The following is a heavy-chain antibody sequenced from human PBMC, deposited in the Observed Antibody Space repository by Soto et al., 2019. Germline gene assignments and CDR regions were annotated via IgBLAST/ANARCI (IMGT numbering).Heavy chain of an antibody. V-gene: IGHV5-10-1*01. Sequence: PGESLKISCKGSGYSFTSYWISWVRQMPGKGLEWMGRIDPSDSYTNYSPSFQGHVTISADKSISTAYLQWSSLKASDTAMYYCARGVRFLEWYKNYYYYGMDVWGKGTTVTVSS. J-gene: IGHJ6*04. CDR3: ARGVRFLEWYKNYYYYGMDV. CDR1: GYSFTSYW. CDR2: IDPSDSYT. D-gene: IGHD3-3*01.